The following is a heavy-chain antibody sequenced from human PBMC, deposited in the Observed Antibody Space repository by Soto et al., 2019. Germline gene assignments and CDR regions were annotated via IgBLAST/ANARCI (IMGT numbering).Heavy chain of an antibody. Sequence: SETLSLTCTVSGVSISSYCWSWIRQPPGKGLEWIGYIYYNGSTNYNPSLKSRVTISVGTSKNQFSLKLSSVTAADTAVYYCARTYYDFWSGYWRWFDPWGQGTLVTVSS. CDR3: ARTYYDFWSGYWRWFDP. CDR2: IYYNGST. D-gene: IGHD3-3*01. J-gene: IGHJ5*02. CDR1: GVSISSYC. V-gene: IGHV4-59*01.